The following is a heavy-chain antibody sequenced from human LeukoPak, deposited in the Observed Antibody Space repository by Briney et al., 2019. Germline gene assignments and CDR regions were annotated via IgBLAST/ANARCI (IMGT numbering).Heavy chain of an antibody. J-gene: IGHJ4*02. CDR3: ARHYIQPPHYFDY. V-gene: IGHV4-59*08. CDR2: IYYTGST. CDR1: GGSISSYY. Sequence: SETLSLTCTVSGGSISSYYWSWIRQPPGKGLEWIGFIYYTGSTHYNPSLKSRVTVSVDTSKNHFSLKLRAVTAADTDVYYCARHYIQPPHYFDYWGQGTLVTVSS. D-gene: IGHD2-2*01.